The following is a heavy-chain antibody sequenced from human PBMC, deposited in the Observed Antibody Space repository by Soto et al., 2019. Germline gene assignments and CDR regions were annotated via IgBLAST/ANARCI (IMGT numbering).Heavy chain of an antibody. V-gene: IGHV3-23*01. CDR2: ISGSGGST. CDR1: GFTFSSYA. J-gene: IGHJ3*02. D-gene: IGHD2-15*01. Sequence: GESLKISCAASGFTFSSYAMSWVRQAPGKGLEWVSAISGSGGSTYYADSVKGRFTISRDNSKNTLYLQMNSLRAEDTAVYYCAKEASGRGTGDAFDIWGQGTMVTVSS. CDR3: AKEASGRGTGDAFDI.